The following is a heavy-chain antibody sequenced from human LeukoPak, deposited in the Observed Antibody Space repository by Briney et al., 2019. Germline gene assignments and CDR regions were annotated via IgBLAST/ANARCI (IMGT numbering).Heavy chain of an antibody. CDR3: AKDSIAAPGFDP. CDR1: GFSFDEYS. CDR2: ISWNGANT. Sequence: PGGSLRLSCVASGFSFDEYSMHWVRQGPGKGLEWVSGISWNGANTLYGASVKGRFTISRDNAKNSLYLQMNSLRAEDTALYYCAKDSIAAPGFDPWGQGTLVTVSS. D-gene: IGHD6-13*01. J-gene: IGHJ5*02. V-gene: IGHV3-9*01.